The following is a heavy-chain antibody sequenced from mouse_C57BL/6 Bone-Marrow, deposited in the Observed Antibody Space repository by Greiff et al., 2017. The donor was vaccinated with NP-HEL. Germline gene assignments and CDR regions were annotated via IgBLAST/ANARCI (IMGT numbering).Heavy chain of an antibody. D-gene: IGHD3-2*02. Sequence: EVQLQQSGAELVRPGASVKLSCTASGFNIKDDYMHWVKQRPEQGLEWIGWIDPENGDTEYASKFQGKATITADTSSNTAYLQLSSLTSEDPAVYYCTTDSSGPFWFAYWGQGTLVTVSA. J-gene: IGHJ3*01. V-gene: IGHV14-4*01. CDR2: IDPENGDT. CDR1: GFNIKDDY. CDR3: TTDSSGPFWFAY.